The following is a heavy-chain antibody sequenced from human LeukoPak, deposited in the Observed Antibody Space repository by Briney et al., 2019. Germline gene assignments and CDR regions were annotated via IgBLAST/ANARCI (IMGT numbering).Heavy chain of an antibody. V-gene: IGHV4-39*01. J-gene: IGHJ4*02. CDR3: ARGYGDQGYDY. Sequence: SETLSLTCTVSGGSISSSSYYWGWIRQPPGKGLEWIGSIYYSGSTYYNPSLKSRVTISVDTSKNQFSLKLSSVTAADTAVYYCARGYGDQGYDYWGQGTLVTVSS. CDR2: IYYSGST. D-gene: IGHD4-17*01. CDR1: GGSISSSSYY.